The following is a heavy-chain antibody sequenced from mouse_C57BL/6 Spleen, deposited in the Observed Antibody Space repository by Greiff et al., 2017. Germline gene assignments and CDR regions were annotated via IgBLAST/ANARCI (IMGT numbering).Heavy chain of an antibody. D-gene: IGHD1-1*01. V-gene: IGHV2-2*01. J-gene: IGHJ4*01. CDR1: GFSLTSYG. Sequence: VQLQQSGPGLVQPSQSLSITCTVSGFSLTSYGVHWVRQSPGKGLEWLGVIWSGGSTDYNAALISRLSISKDNSKSQVFFKMNSLQADDTAIYYCAILLYAMDYWGQGTSVTVSS. CDR3: AILLYAMDY. CDR2: IWSGGST.